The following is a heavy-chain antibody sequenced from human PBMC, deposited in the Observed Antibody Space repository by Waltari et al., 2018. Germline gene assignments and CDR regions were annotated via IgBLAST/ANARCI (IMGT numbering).Heavy chain of an antibody. V-gene: IGHV4-34*01. CDR2: VNHGGDT. J-gene: IGHJ4*02. CDR1: GGSFSGYY. D-gene: IGHD5-12*01. Sequence: QVQLQGWGAALLRPSETLSLTCAVSGGSFSGYYWSWIRQSPGKGLEWIGDVNHGGDTNYSLSLESRVTISVDMSKNQFSLKMRSVTAADTAIYYCARAPGYKGYFDYWGRGTLVTVSS. CDR3: ARAPGYKGYFDY.